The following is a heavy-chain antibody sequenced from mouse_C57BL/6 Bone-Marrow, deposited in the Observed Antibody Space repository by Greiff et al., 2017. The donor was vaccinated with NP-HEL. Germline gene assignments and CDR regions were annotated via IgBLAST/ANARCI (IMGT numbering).Heavy chain of an antibody. Sequence: EVKLVESGGGLVQPGGSLKLSCAASGFTFSDYYMYWVRQTPEKRLEWVAYISNGGGSTYYPDTVKGRFTISRDNAKNTLYLQMSRLKSEDTAMYYSARRGPYYYGSRELYYAMDYWGQGTSVTVSS. CDR2: ISNGGGST. CDR1: GFTFSDYY. D-gene: IGHD1-1*01. J-gene: IGHJ4*01. CDR3: ARRGPYYYGSRELYYAMDY. V-gene: IGHV5-12*01.